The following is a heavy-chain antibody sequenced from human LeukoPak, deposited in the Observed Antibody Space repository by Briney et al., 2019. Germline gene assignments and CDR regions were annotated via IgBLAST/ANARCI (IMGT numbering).Heavy chain of an antibody. CDR3: AKYGCSYCSGSECIPH. J-gene: IGHJ4*02. CDR2: IYFTGST. D-gene: IGHD2-15*01. CDR1: GDSVSSSSYY. Sequence: SETLSLTCTVSGDSVSSSSYYWGWIRQPPGKGLEWIGSIYFTGSTYYNPSLKSRVTISVDTSKNQFSLKLTSVTAADTAVYYCAKYGCSYCSGSECIPHWGQGTLVTVSS. V-gene: IGHV4-39*07.